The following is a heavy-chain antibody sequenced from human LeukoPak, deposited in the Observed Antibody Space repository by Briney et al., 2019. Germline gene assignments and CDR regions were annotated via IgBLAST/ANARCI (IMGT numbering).Heavy chain of an antibody. D-gene: IGHD6-19*01. CDR1: GFTFDDYA. Sequence: GGSLRLSCAASGFTFDDYAMHWVRQAPGKGLEWVSGISWNSGSIGYADSVKGRFTISRDNAKNSLYLQMNSLRAEDTALYYCAKEGCISGWFLFQDWGQGTLVTVSS. J-gene: IGHJ1*01. CDR3: AKEGCISGWFLFQD. CDR2: ISWNSGSI. V-gene: IGHV3-9*01.